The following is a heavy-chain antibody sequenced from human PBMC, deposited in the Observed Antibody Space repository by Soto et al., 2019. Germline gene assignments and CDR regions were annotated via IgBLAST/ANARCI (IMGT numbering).Heavy chain of an antibody. CDR1: GYGFTTYG. J-gene: IGHJ4*02. CDR3: ARGRYGDY. D-gene: IGHD1-1*01. Sequence: QVHLVQSGAEVKKPGASVKVSCKGSGYGFTTYGITWVRQAPGQGLEWMAWISAHNGNTNYAQKLQGRVHVTRDTSTGTAYMELRSLRSDDTAVYYCARGRYGDYWGQGALVTVSS. CDR2: ISAHNGNT. V-gene: IGHV1-18*01.